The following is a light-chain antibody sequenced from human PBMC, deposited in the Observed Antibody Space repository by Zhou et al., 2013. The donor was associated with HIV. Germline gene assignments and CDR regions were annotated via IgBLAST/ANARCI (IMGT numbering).Light chain of an antibody. J-gene: IGKJ1*01. V-gene: IGKV1-39*01. CDR3: QQSYSVPWT. CDR1: QSISNS. CDR2: AAS. Sequence: DIQMTQSPSSLSASVGDRVTITCRASQSISNSLVWYQQKPGKAPKLLLYAASRLESGVPSRFNGSGSETDFTLTISSLQPEDFATYYCQQSYSVPWTFGQGTKVEIK.